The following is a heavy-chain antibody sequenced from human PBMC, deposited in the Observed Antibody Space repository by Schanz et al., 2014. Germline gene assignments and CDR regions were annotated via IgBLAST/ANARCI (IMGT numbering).Heavy chain of an antibody. D-gene: IGHD1-26*01. Sequence: VQLVDSGGGLVKPGGSLRLSCTASGFPFSSHSFNWVRQAPGKGLEWVSYVSRSTPDIYYADSMKGRFTVSRDNAENALYLQMNSLRAEDTGLYFCARGGSGSHYRLDYWGQGTLVTVSS. J-gene: IGHJ4*02. CDR2: VSRSTPDI. V-gene: IGHV3-21*03. CDR1: GFPFSSHS. CDR3: ARGGSGSHYRLDY.